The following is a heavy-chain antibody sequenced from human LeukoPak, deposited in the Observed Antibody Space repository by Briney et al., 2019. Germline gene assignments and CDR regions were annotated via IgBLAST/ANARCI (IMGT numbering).Heavy chain of an antibody. Sequence: GGSLRLSCAASGFTFSDHYIDWVRQAPGKGLQWVGRSRNKANSYTTEYAASVKGRFLISRDDSESSLYLQMNSLRAEDTAVYYCARDHGGYDSSLGFDYWGQETLVTVSS. D-gene: IGHD3-22*01. V-gene: IGHV3-72*01. CDR3: ARDHGGYDSSLGFDY. CDR1: GFTFSDHY. J-gene: IGHJ4*02. CDR2: SRNKANSYTT.